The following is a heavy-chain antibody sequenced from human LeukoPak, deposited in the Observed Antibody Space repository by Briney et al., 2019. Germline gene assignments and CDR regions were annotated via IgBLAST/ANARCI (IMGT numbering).Heavy chain of an antibody. J-gene: IGHJ4*02. D-gene: IGHD1-26*01. CDR1: GGSISSYY. CDR3: ARDGIDSRGPYFDY. V-gene: IGHV4-59*01. CDR2: IYYSGST. Sequence: SETLSLTCTVSGGSISSYYWSWIRQPPGKGLEWIGYIYYSGSTNYNPSLKSRVTISVDTSKNQFSLKLSSVTAADTAVYYCARDGIDSRGPYFDYWGQGTLVTVSS.